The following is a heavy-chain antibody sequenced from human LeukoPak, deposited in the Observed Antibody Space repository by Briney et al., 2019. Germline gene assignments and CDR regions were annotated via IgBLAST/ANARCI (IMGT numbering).Heavy chain of an antibody. Sequence: PGGSLRLSCAASGFTFSYYGMHWVRQAPGKGLEWVSGINWNGGSTVYADSVKGRFTIARDNAKNSLYLQMNSLRAEDTALYYCAIHQAGTTVTPYQFDYWGQGTLVTVSS. CDR3: AIHQAGTTVTPYQFDY. J-gene: IGHJ4*02. CDR1: GFTFSYYG. CDR2: INWNGGST. D-gene: IGHD4-17*01. V-gene: IGHV3-20*04.